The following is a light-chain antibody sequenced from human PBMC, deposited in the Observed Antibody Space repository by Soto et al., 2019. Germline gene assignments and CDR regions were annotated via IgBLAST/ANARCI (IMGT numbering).Light chain of an antibody. CDR3: QQYGSTPVM. Sequence: EVVLTQSPGTLSLSPGEGDTLSCRASQSLSNNFLAWYQQKPGQAPRLLIYGATSRATGVPDRFSGSGSGTDFTLTINRLEPEDFAVYYCQQYGSTPVMFGQGTKVDIK. CDR1: QSLSNNF. V-gene: IGKV3-20*01. CDR2: GAT. J-gene: IGKJ1*01.